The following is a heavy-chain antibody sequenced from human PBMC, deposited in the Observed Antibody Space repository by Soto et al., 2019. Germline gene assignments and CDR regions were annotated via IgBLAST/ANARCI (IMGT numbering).Heavy chain of an antibody. Sequence: GESLKISCKGSGYSFTSYLIGWVRQMPGKGLEWMGIIYPGDSDTRYSPSFQGQVTISADKSISTAYLQWSSLKASDTAMYYCARHLDYDSSGDYYYYGMDVWGQGTTVTVSS. D-gene: IGHD3-22*01. V-gene: IGHV5-51*01. CDR1: GYSFTSYL. CDR3: ARHLDYDSSGDYYYYGMDV. J-gene: IGHJ6*02. CDR2: IYPGDSDT.